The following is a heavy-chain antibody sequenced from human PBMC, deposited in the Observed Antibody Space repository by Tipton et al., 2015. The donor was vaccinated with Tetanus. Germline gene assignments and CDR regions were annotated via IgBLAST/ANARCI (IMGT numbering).Heavy chain of an antibody. J-gene: IGHJ4*02. CDR3: AREDGGPTLDYFDS. CDR1: GFTFSSYW. D-gene: IGHD3-16*01. CDR2: IKQDGSEK. Sequence: SLRLSCAASGFTFSSYWMSWARQAPGKGLEWVANIKQDGSEKNYVDSVKGRFTISRDNSQNTLYLQMNSLKVEDTAVYYCAREDGGPTLDYFDSWGQGALVIVSS. V-gene: IGHV3-7*01.